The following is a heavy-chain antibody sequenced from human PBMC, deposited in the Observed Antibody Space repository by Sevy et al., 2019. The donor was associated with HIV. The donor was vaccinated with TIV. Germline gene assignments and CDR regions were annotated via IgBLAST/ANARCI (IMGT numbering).Heavy chain of an antibody. D-gene: IGHD3-22*01. CDR3: ARDWAPGYYYDAIGVKRDYYFDY. Sequence: ASVKVSCKASDYTFSTQGFNWVRQAPGQGLEWMGWISAYNGNTKYAQKFQGRVTMTTDTSTSTAYMELRSLTSDDTAVYYDARDWAPGYYYDAIGVKRDYYFDYWGQGTLVTVSS. CDR1: DYTFSTQG. J-gene: IGHJ4*02. V-gene: IGHV1-18*01. CDR2: ISAYNGNT.